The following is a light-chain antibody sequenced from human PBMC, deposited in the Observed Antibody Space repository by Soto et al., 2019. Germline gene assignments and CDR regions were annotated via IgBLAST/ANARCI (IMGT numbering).Light chain of an antibody. CDR2: GAS. J-gene: IGKJ5*01. Sequence: EIVMTQSPATLSVSPGERATLSCRASQNILSNLAWYQQKPGQAPRLLIYGASTRATGIPARFSGSGSGTEFTLTISSLQSEDFATYYCQQLNSYPITFGQGTRLEIK. CDR3: QQLNSYPIT. CDR1: QNILSN. V-gene: IGKV3-15*01.